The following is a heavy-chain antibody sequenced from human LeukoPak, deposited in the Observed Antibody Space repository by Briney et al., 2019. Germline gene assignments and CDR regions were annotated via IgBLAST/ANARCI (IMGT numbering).Heavy chain of an antibody. J-gene: IGHJ5*02. V-gene: IGHV4-31*03. Sequence: PSETLSLTCTVSGGSISSGGYYWSWIRQHPGKGLEWIGYIYYRGSTYYNPSLKSRVTISVDTSKNQFSLKLSSVTAADTAVYYCAREQRGYSYGIPLFRWFDPWGQGTLVTVSS. D-gene: IGHD5-18*01. CDR1: GGSISSGGYY. CDR2: IYYRGST. CDR3: AREQRGYSYGIPLFRWFDP.